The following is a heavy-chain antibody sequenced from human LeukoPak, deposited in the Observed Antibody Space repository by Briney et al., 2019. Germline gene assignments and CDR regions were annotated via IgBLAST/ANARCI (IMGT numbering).Heavy chain of an antibody. CDR2: IYYSGST. J-gene: IGHJ4*02. V-gene: IGHV4-59*08. CDR1: GGSISSYY. D-gene: IGHD3-10*01. Sequence: SETESLMCSVSGGSISSYYWSCTRHPPGRGLEWIGYIYYSGSTNYNPPLKNRLTISVDTSKNQSSLKLSSVTAADTAVYYCAKHYMGSYDNRGLDYWGQGTLVTVSS. CDR3: AKHYMGSYDNRGLDY.